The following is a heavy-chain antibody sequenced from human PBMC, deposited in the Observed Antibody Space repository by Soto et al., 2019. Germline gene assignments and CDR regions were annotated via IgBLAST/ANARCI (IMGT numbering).Heavy chain of an antibody. Sequence: ASVKVSCKASGYTFTSYDINWVRQATGQGLEWMGWMNPNSGNTGYAQKFQGRVTMTRNTSISTAYMELSSLRSEDTAVYYCAIVLRYFDWSSYGMDVWGQGTTVTVSS. V-gene: IGHV1-8*01. D-gene: IGHD3-9*01. CDR2: MNPNSGNT. J-gene: IGHJ6*02. CDR3: AIVLRYFDWSSYGMDV. CDR1: GYTFTSYD.